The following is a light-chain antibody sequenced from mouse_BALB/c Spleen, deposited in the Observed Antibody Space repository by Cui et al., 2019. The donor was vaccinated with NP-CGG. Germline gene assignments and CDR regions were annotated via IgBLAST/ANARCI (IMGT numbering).Light chain of an antibody. Sequence: QAVVTQESALTTSPGETVTLTCRSSTGVVTTYNYANWVQEKPDHLFTGLIGGTNNRAPGVPARFSGSLIGDKAALTITGAQTEDEAIYFCALWYSNHWVFGGGTKLTVL. J-gene: IGLJ1*01. CDR3: ALWYSNHWV. CDR1: TGVVTTYNY. V-gene: IGLV1*01. CDR2: GTN.